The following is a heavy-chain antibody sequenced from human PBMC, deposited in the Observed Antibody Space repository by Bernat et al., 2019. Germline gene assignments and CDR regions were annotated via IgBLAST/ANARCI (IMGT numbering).Heavy chain of an antibody. CDR1: GFTSSSYA. D-gene: IGHD6-19*01. V-gene: IGHV3-30*01. J-gene: IGHJ4*02. CDR2: ISYDGSNK. Sequence: QVQLVESGGGVVQPGRSLRLSCAASGFTSSSYAMHWVRQAPGKGLEWVAVISYDGSNKYYADSVKGRFTISRDNSKNTLYLQMNSLRAEDTAVYYCEGTKWLDKYYFDYWGQGTLVTVSS. CDR3: EGTKWLDKYYFDY.